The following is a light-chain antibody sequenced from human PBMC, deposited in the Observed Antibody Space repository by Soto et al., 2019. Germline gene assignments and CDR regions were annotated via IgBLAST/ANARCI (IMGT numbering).Light chain of an antibody. V-gene: IGKV3-20*01. CDR1: QSVSSSF. Sequence: EIVLTQSPGTLSLSPGERATLSCRASQSVSSSFLAWYQQKPGQAPRLLIYGASNRATGIPDRFSGSGSGTDFTLTISRLEPEDFAVYYCQQYSRLPRTFGQGTRVDIK. CDR2: GAS. CDR3: QQYSRLPRT. J-gene: IGKJ1*01.